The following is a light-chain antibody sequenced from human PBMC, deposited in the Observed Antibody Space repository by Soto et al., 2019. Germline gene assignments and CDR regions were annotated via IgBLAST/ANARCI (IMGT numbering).Light chain of an antibody. J-gene: IGKJ4*01. V-gene: IGKV2-28*01. CDR3: ALGLAVPFT. Sequence: EIVLTQSPLSLPVTPGEPASISCRSSRSILGSSGYNYLNWYLQKPGQSPQLLIYLGSSRASGVPDRFSGSGSGTDFTLTISRVEAGDVGVYFCALGLAVPFTFGGGTKVEI. CDR2: LGS. CDR1: RSILGSSGYNY.